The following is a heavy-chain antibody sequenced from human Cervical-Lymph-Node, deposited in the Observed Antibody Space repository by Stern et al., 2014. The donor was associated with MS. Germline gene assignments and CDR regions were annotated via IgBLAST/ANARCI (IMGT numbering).Heavy chain of an antibody. Sequence: VQLVQSGAEVKKTGSSVKVSCRATGYTFTYRYLHWVRQAPGQAPEWMGWIIPYNGITDYAQKVQGRRTITRAPSIEPIYMELRSLRSEDTAMYYCVRSSLDGDQHSFAVWGQGTMVTVSS. D-gene: IGHD4-17*01. CDR1: GYTFTYRY. CDR2: IIPYNGIT. V-gene: IGHV1-45*02. CDR3: VRSSLDGDQHSFAV. J-gene: IGHJ3*01.